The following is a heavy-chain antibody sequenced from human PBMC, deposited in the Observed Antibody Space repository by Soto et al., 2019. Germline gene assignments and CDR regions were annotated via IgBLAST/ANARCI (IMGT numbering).Heavy chain of an antibody. D-gene: IGHD3-10*01. J-gene: IGHJ4*02. CDR2: ISSSSSTI. V-gene: IGHV3-48*01. Sequence: EVQLVESGGGWVQPGGSLRLSGAASGFTFSSYSMNWVRQAPGKGLEWVSYISSSSSTIYYADSVKGRFTISRDNAKNSLYLQMNSLRAEDTAVYYCARVGVVGSLDYWGQGTLVTVSS. CDR3: ARVGVVGSLDY. CDR1: GFTFSSYS.